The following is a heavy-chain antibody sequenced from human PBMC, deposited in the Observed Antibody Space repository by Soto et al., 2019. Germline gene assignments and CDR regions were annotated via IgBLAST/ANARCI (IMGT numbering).Heavy chain of an antibody. CDR2: IYSSENT. J-gene: IGHJ6*02. V-gene: IGHV4-39*01. D-gene: IGHD2-2*01. Sequence: QLQLQESGPGLVKPSETLSLTCTVSGGSVSSNSYSWGWIRQSPGKGLEWIGTIYSSENTYYNPSLLSRVTISVDTCKNEFPLRLSPVTAADTAVYYCTRLKGYCVSTNCHGYYGMDVWGQGTTVTVS. CDR1: GGSVSSNSYS. CDR3: TRLKGYCVSTNCHGYYGMDV.